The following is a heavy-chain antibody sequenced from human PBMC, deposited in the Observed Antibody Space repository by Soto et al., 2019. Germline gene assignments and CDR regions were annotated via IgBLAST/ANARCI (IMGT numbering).Heavy chain of an antibody. Sequence: GESLKISCAASGFTFSSYWMSWVRQAPGKGLEWVANIKQDGSEKYYVDSVKGRFTISRDNAKNSLYLQMNSLRAEDTAVYYCARDSVKGKYSSSWFDYWGQGTLVTVSS. D-gene: IGHD6-13*01. V-gene: IGHV3-7*01. CDR3: ARDSVKGKYSSSWFDY. CDR2: IKQDGSEK. J-gene: IGHJ4*02. CDR1: GFTFSSYW.